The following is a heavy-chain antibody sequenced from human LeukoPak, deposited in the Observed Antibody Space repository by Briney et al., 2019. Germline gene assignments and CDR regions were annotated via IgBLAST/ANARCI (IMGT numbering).Heavy chain of an antibody. Sequence: GGSLRLSCAASGFTFSTFSMNWVRQAPGKGQEWVSYISSSANTTYYADSVKGRFTISRDNAKNSLYLQMNSLRADDTAVYYCARDGFCDFWGQGTLVTVSS. D-gene: IGHD3-3*01. J-gene: IGHJ4*02. CDR2: ISSSANTT. V-gene: IGHV3-48*01. CDR1: GFTFSTFS. CDR3: ARDGFCDF.